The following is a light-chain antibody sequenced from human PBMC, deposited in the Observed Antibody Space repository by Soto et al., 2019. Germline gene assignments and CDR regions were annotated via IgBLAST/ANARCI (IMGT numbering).Light chain of an antibody. CDR1: SSDVGSYNL. CDR3: CSYAGSRTLNYV. V-gene: IGLV2-23*01. CDR2: EGS. J-gene: IGLJ1*01. Sequence: QSVLTQPASVSGSPGQSITISCTGTSSDVGSYNLVSWYQQHPGKAPKLMIYEGSKRPSGVSNRFSGSKSGNTASLTISGLQAEDEADYYCCSYAGSRTLNYVFGTGTKSPS.